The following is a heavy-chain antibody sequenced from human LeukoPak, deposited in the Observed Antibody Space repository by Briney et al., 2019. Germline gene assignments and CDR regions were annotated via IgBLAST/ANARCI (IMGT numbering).Heavy chain of an antibody. Sequence: GGSLRLSCAASGFTFSGYSMNWVRQAPGKGLEWVSSISSSSSYIYYADSVKGRFTISRDNAKNSLYLQMNSLRAEDTAVYYCARGGYYDFWSGSDELGYWGQGTLVTVSS. D-gene: IGHD3-3*01. J-gene: IGHJ4*02. V-gene: IGHV3-21*01. CDR2: ISSSSSYI. CDR1: GFTFSGYS. CDR3: ARGGYYDFWSGSDELGY.